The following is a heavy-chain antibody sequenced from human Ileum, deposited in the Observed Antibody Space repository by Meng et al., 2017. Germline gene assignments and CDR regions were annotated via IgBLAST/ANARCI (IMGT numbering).Heavy chain of an antibody. V-gene: IGHV3-15*01. Sequence: EVQLVESGGGLVKPGGSLRLSCAASGFTFSNAWMSWVRQAPGKGLEWVGRINSKTDGGTTDYAAPVKGRFTISRDDSKNTLYLQMNSLKTEDTAVYYCLRGDYWGQGTLVTVSS. D-gene: IGHD4-17*01. CDR3: LRGDY. J-gene: IGHJ4*02. CDR1: GFTFSNAW. CDR2: INSKTDGGTT.